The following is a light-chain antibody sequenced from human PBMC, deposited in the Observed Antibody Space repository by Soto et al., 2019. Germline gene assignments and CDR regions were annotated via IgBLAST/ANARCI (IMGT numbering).Light chain of an antibody. CDR1: QSVSSN. CDR2: GAS. V-gene: IGKV3-15*01. J-gene: IGKJ1*01. Sequence: DIVMTQSPATLSVSPGERATLSCRASQSVSSNLAWAQQKPGQAPRLLLYGASPRATGIPARFSGRGSGTEHTLAISSLQSEDFAVYYCQQYNNWPPWTVGQGTKVEIK. CDR3: QQYNNWPPWT.